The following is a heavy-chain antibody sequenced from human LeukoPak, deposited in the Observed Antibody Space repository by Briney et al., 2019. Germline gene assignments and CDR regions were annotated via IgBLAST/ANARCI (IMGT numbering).Heavy chain of an antibody. CDR1: GYTFTSYA. CDR2: INAGNGNT. Sequence: ASVKVSCKASGYTFTSYAMHWVRQAPGQRLEWMGWINAGNGNTKYSQKFQGRVTFTRNTSISTAYMELSSLRSEDTAVYYCATYSSGWSFDYWGQGSLVTVSS. V-gene: IGHV1-3*01. CDR3: ATYSSGWSFDY. J-gene: IGHJ4*02. D-gene: IGHD6-19*01.